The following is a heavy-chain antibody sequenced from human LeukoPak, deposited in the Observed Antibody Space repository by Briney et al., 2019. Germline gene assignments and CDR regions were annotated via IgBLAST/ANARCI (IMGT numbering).Heavy chain of an antibody. CDR1: GYTFTNNF. D-gene: IGHD3-10*01. CDR2: IIPIFGTA. V-gene: IGHV1-69*06. Sequence: SVKVSCKASGYTFTNNFMHWVRQAPGQGLEWMGGIIPIFGTANYAQKFQGRVTITADKSTSTAYMELSSLRSEDTAVYYCARDIRFGRARYMDVWGKGTTVTVSS. CDR3: ARDIRFGRARYMDV. J-gene: IGHJ6*03.